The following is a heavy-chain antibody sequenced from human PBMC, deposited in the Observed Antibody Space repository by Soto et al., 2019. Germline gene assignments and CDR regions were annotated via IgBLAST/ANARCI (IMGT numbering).Heavy chain of an antibody. CDR2: IYRTGST. D-gene: IGHD1-7*01. J-gene: IGHJ4*02. Sequence: SETLSLTCAVSGGSFTSNNWWTWVRQPPGQGLVWIGEIYRTGSTNYNPSLKSLVTISLDKSENQFSLKVTSLTAADTAVYYCASRDPGTSVDYWGQGTLVTVSS. CDR1: GGSFTSNNW. CDR3: ASRDPGTSVDY. V-gene: IGHV4-4*02.